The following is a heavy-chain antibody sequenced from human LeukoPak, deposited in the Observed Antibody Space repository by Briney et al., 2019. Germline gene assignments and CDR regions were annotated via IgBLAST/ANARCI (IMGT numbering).Heavy chain of an antibody. D-gene: IGHD6-13*01. V-gene: IGHV1-69-2*01. CDR2: VDPEDGET. CDR3: ATGIAAAGRRFDY. J-gene: IGHJ4*02. Sequence: ASVKVSCKASGYTFTDYYMHWVQQAPGKGLEWMGLVDPEDGETIYAEKFQGRVTMTADTSTDTAYMELSSLRSEDTAVYYCATGIAAAGRRFDYWGQGTLVTVSS. CDR1: GYTFTDYY.